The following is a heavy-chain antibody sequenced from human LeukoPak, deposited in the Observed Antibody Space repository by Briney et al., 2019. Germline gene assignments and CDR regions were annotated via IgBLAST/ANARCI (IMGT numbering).Heavy chain of an antibody. CDR2: INPKNGGT. D-gene: IGHD5-12*01. J-gene: IGHJ4*02. V-gene: IGHV1-2*02. CDR1: GYTFTDYY. Sequence: ASVKVSCKASGYTFTDYYIHWVRQAPGQGLEWMGWINPKNGGTNYAQTFQGRVSMTRDTSTSTAYMELSRLRFDDTAVYYCEARGYSDYDSLYYFDYWGQGTLVTVSS. CDR3: EARGYSDYDSLYYFDY.